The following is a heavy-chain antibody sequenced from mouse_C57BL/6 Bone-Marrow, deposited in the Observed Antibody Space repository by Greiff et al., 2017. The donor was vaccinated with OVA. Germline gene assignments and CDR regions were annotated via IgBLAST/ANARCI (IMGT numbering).Heavy chain of an antibody. CDR1: GFTFSDYG. D-gene: IGHD1-1*01. V-gene: IGHV5-15*01. CDR3: ARRGTVVDWYFDV. CDR2: ISNLAYSI. J-gene: IGHJ1*03. Sequence: EVQGVESGGGLVQPGGSLKLSCAASGFTFSDYGMAWVRQAPRKGPEWVAFISNLAYSIYYADTVTGRFTISRENAKNTLYLEMSSLRSEDTAMYYCARRGTVVDWYFDVWGTGTTVTVSS.